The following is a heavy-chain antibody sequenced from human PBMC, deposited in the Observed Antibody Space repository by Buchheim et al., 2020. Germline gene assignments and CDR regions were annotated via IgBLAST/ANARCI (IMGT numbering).Heavy chain of an antibody. CDR2: INHSGSI. D-gene: IGHD5-12*01. CDR3: AGRGIVATNRDY. Sequence: QVQLQQWGAGLSKPSETLSLTCVVYGGPFSGHSWSWIRQPPGKGLEWIGEINHSGSINYNPSLKSRVTKSVDTSTNQSSIKLSAVAAAETAVYYYAGRGIVATNRDYWGQGTL. J-gene: IGHJ4*02. V-gene: IGHV4-34*01. CDR1: GGPFSGHS.